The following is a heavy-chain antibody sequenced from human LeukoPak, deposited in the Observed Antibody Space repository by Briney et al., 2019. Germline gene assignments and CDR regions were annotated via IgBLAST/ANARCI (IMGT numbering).Heavy chain of an antibody. CDR2: IIPILGIA. J-gene: IGHJ6*02. CDR1: GGTFSSYA. CDR3: ARAFSSVVPATRTRYYYYGMDV. Sequence: SVKVSCKASGGTFSSYAISWVRQAPGQGLEWMGRIIPILGIANYAQKFQGRVTITADKSTSTAYMELSSLRSEDTAVYYCARAFSSVVPATRTRYYYYGMDVWGQGTTVTVSS. D-gene: IGHD2-2*01. V-gene: IGHV1-69*04.